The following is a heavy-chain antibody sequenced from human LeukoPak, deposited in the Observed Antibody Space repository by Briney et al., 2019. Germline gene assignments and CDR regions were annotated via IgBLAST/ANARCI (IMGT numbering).Heavy chain of an antibody. CDR3: ARVAGSIDY. Sequence: ASVKVSCKASGYTFTSYDINWVRQATGQGLEWMGWTNPNSGYTGYAQKFQGRVTITRDTSMSTAYMELSSLRSEDTAVYYCARVAGSIDYWGQGTLVTVSS. CDR2: TNPNSGYT. V-gene: IGHV1-8*03. J-gene: IGHJ4*02. D-gene: IGHD6-19*01. CDR1: GYTFTSYD.